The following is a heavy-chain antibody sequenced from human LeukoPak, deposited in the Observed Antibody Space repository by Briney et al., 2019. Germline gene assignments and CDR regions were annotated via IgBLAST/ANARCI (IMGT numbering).Heavy chain of an antibody. V-gene: IGHV3-48*01. CDR2: ISSSGTII. Sequence: GGSLRLSCASSAFTISAFGMSWVRQTPGKGLEWISYISSSGTIIYYADSVKGRFTISRDSAKNSLFLQMNSLRAEDTAVYYCARDSRSHCSSTACYGPYFDYWGQGTLVTVSS. CDR3: ARDSRSHCSSTACYGPYFDY. J-gene: IGHJ4*02. CDR1: AFTISAFG. D-gene: IGHD2-2*01.